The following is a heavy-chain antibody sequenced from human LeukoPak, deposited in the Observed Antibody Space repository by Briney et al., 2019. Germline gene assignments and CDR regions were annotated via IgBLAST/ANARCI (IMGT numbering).Heavy chain of an antibody. CDR2: ISAHNGDM. J-gene: IGHJ6*03. D-gene: IGHD3-9*01. CDR1: GYTFTSYG. CDR3: ARVRYFDWVSTAGYMDV. Sequence: ASVKVSCKASGYTFTSYGISWVRQASGQGLEWMGWISAHNGDMNYAQKLQGRVTMTTDTSTRTAYMELRSLRSDDTAVYYCARVRYFDWVSTAGYMDVWGKGTTVTVSS. V-gene: IGHV1-18*01.